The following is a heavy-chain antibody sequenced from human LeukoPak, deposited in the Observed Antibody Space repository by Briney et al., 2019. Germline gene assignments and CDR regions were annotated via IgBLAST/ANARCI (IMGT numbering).Heavy chain of an antibody. D-gene: IGHD4-17*01. J-gene: IGHJ6*04. CDR1: GGSFSGYY. CDR3: ARSPYGRALDV. Sequence: SSETLSLTCVVYGGSFSGYYCSWIRQPPGKGLEWIGEINHSGSTNYNPSLKSRVTISVDTSKNQFSLKLSSVTAADTAVYYCARSPYGRALDVWGNGTTVTVSS. CDR2: INHSGST. V-gene: IGHV4-34*01.